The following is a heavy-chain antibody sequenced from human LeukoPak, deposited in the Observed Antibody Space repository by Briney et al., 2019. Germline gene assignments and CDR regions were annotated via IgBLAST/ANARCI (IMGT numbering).Heavy chain of an antibody. CDR1: GFTFSSYA. V-gene: IGHV3-23*01. Sequence: GGSLRLSCAASGFTFSSYAMSWVRQAPGKGLEWVSTISAGGNTYYADSVKGRFTISRDNSKNTLYLQMNSLRAEDTAIYYCANLLKDYGDYEYYFDYWGQGTPVTVSS. CDR3: ANLLKDYGDYEYYFDY. J-gene: IGHJ4*02. CDR2: ISAGGNT. D-gene: IGHD4-17*01.